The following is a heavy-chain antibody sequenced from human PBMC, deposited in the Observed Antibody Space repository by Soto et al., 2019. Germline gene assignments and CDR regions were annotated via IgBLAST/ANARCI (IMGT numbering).Heavy chain of an antibody. V-gene: IGHV5-51*01. J-gene: IGHJ4*02. CDR2: IYPGDSDT. D-gene: IGHD2-15*01. CDR3: ARGAGYCSGGSCYASKNSDY. Sequence: PGESLKISCKGSGYSFTSYWIGWVRQMPGKGLEWMRIIYPGDSDTRYSPSFQGQVTISADKSISTAYLQWSSLKASDTAMYYCARGAGYCSGGSCYASKNSDYWGQGTLVTVSS. CDR1: GYSFTSYW.